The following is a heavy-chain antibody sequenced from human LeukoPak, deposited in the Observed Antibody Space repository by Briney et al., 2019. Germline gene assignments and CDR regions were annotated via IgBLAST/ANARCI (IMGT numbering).Heavy chain of an antibody. CDR2: IYHSGST. CDR3: AKSDGSGNYFDY. Sequence: SETLSLTCTVSGYFLSSGYYWGWVRQPPGKGLEWIGSIYHSGSTDYNPSLKSRVTISVDTSKNQFSLKLTSVTAADTAVYYCAKSDGSGNYFDYWGRGSLVPVSS. CDR1: GYFLSSGYY. D-gene: IGHD3-10*01. V-gene: IGHV4-38-2*02. J-gene: IGHJ4*02.